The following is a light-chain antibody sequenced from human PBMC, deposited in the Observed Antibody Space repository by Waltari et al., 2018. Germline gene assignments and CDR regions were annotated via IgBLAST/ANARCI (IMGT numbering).Light chain of an antibody. V-gene: IGLV1-44*01. J-gene: IGLJ3*02. Sequence: QSVLTQPPSASGTPGQRVTVSCSGSTTNLGRHSVNWYQQLPGTAPKLLIYNNNERPSGVPDRFSGSKSGTSASLAISGLQSEDEADYYCAAWDDSLNGWVFGGGTKVTVL. CDR2: NNN. CDR3: AAWDDSLNGWV. CDR1: TTNLGRHS.